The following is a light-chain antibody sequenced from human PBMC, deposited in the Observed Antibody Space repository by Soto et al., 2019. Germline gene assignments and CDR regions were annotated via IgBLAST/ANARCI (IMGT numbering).Light chain of an antibody. CDR3: QQADIFPLT. Sequence: DIQMTQSPSSVSASVGDRVVITCRASQDISNYLAWYQQKPGDAPELLIYAAYRLKMGVPSRFSGSGSGTDFSLIIDSLQPEDFATYYCQQADIFPLTFGVGTKVEI. CDR2: AAY. J-gene: IGKJ4*01. V-gene: IGKV1-12*01. CDR1: QDISNY.